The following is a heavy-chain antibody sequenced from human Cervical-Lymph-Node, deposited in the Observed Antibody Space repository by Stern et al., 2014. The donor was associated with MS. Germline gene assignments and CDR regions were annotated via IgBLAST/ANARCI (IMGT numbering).Heavy chain of an antibody. CDR2: IYHSGTP. J-gene: IGHJ3*01. V-gene: IGHV4-30-2*01. CDR1: GGPTSSGGPS. Sequence: QLVESGSGQAKPSQTLSLTCAVSGGPTSSGGPSWNWIRQPPGKGLEWFGFIYHSGTPFYTPSLKGRVFLSVTKSKNQFALNLRSVTAADTAVYYCARGGVIYTQDRNGFDVWGQGTMVTVSS. CDR3: ARGGVIYTQDRNGFDV. D-gene: IGHD2-21*01.